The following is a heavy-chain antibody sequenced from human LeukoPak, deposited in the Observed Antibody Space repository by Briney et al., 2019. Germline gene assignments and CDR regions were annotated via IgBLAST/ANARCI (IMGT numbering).Heavy chain of an antibody. V-gene: IGHV3-11*04. CDR2: ISSSGSTI. Sequence: GGSLRLSCAASGFTFSDYYMSWIRQAPGKGLEWVSYISSSGSTIYYADSVKGRFTISRDNAKNSLYLQMNSLRAEDTAVYYCARGGYSYGFRKSPNIDFFEYWGLGTLVTVSS. CDR1: GFTFSDYY. J-gene: IGHJ4*02. CDR3: ARGGYSYGFRKSPNIDFFEY. D-gene: IGHD5-18*01.